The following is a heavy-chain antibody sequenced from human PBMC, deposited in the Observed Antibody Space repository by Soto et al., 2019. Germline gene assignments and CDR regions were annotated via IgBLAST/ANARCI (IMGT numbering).Heavy chain of an antibody. D-gene: IGHD2-15*01. J-gene: IGHJ4*02. CDR2: IYYSGST. V-gene: IGHV4-31*03. CDR1: GGSISSGGYY. Sequence: QVQLQESGPGLVKPSQTLSLTCTVSGGSISSGGYYWSWIRQHPGKGLEWIGYIYYSGSTYYNPSLKSRVTISVDTSKNQFSLKLSSVTAADTAVYYCVRAWDCSGGSCLNFDYWGQGTLVTVSS. CDR3: VRAWDCSGGSCLNFDY.